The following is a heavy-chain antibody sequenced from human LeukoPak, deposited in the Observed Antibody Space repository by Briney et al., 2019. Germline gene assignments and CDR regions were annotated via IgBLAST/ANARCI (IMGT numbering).Heavy chain of an antibody. V-gene: IGHV4-59*08. J-gene: IGHJ5*02. D-gene: IGHD5-18*01. CDR1: GGSISRYF. CDR2: IYSSGST. Sequence: SESLSLTCTVPGGSISRYFWSWIRQPPGEGRGWIGYIYSSGSTNYHPSLKSRVTISVDTSKNQSSLKLSSVTAADTAVYYCASHAYSYTPWFAPWGQGTLVTVSS. CDR3: ASHAYSYTPWFAP.